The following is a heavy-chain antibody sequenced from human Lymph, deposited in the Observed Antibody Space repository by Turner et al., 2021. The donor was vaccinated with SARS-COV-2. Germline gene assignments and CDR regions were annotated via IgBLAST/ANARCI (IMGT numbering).Heavy chain of an antibody. CDR3: ARVGPGGFDY. D-gene: IGHD2-15*01. CDR2: INPSGDST. Sequence: QVQLVQSGAEVKKPGASVQVSCKASGYTFTSYYMHWVRQAPGQGLEWMGIINPSGDSTSYAQKFQGRVTMTRDTSTSTVYMELSSLRSEYTAVYYCARVGPGGFDYWGQGTPVTVSS. V-gene: IGHV1-46*01. J-gene: IGHJ4*02. CDR1: GYTFTSYY.